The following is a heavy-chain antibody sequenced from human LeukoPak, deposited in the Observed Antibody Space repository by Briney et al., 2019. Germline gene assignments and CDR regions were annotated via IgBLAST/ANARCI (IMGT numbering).Heavy chain of an antibody. CDR2: VYYTGAS. CDR3: ARGAPPQN. CDR1: GGSISSSSYY. Sequence: PSESLSLTCTVSGGSISSSSYYWGWIRQPPGKGLEWIGSVYYTGASYYNPSLKSRVTISIDTSKNHFSLNLTSVTAADTAVYYCARGAPPQNWGQGALVTVSS. V-gene: IGHV4-39*07. J-gene: IGHJ4*02.